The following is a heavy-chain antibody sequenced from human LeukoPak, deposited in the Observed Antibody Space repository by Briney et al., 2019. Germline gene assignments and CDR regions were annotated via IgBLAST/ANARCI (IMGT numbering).Heavy chain of an antibody. V-gene: IGHV3-30-3*01. CDR1: GFTFSSYA. CDR3: ARDGINYDPSMGPFDP. J-gene: IGHJ5*02. D-gene: IGHD3-3*01. CDR2: ISYDGSNK. Sequence: QPGRSLRLSCAASGFTFSSYAMHWVRQAPGKGLEWVAVISYDGSNKYYADSVKGRFTISRDNSKNTVYLQMNSLRAEDTAIYYCARDGINYDPSMGPFDPWGQGTLVIVSS.